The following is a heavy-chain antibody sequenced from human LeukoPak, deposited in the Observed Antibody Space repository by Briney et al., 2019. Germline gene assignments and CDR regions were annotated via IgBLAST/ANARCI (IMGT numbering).Heavy chain of an antibody. CDR1: GFTFDDYA. D-gene: IGHD6-19*01. CDR2: ISWNSDRI. J-gene: IGHJ2*01. CDR3: AKDRAVAVHWYFDL. Sequence: PGRSLRLSCAASGFTFDDYAMHWVRQAPGKGLEWVSGISWNSDRIAYADSVKGRFTISRDNAKNPLYLQMNSLRAEDTALYYCAKDRAVAVHWYFDLWGRGTLVTVSS. V-gene: IGHV3-9*01.